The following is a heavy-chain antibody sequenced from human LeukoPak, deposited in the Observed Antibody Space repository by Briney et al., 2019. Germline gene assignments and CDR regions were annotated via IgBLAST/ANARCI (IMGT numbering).Heavy chain of an antibody. J-gene: IGHJ4*02. CDR1: GYTFTSYA. D-gene: IGHD3-22*01. CDR3: ARGEGSSGYYYHDY. CDR2: INTNTGNP. Sequence: ASVKVSCKASGYTFTSYAMNWVRQAPGQGLERMGWINTNTGNPTYAQGFTGRFVFSLDTSVSTAYLQISSLKAEDTAVYYCARGEGSSGYYYHDYWGQGTLVTVSS. V-gene: IGHV7-4-1*02.